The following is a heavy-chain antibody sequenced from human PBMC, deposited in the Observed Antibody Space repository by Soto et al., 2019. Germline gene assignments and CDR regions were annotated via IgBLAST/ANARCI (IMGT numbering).Heavy chain of an antibody. CDR1: GGNLSDYA. D-gene: IGHD3-10*01. CDR3: AVAAVREILTEQSSGMAV. V-gene: IGHV1-69*13. CDR2: IMPTVDSA. Sequence: SVKVSCKASGGNLSDYAVSWVRQARGQGLEWMGGIMPTVDSANYAQKFQGRLTITADESTSTANMELSSLTSDDTAIYYCAVAAVREILTEQSSGMAVWGQGTTVTVSS. J-gene: IGHJ6*02.